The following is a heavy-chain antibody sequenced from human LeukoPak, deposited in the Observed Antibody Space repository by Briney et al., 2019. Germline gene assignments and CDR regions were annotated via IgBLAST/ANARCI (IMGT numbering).Heavy chain of an antibody. CDR3: ARADCSGGSCYSSWFDP. J-gene: IGHJ5*02. CDR1: RGTFSSYA. Sequence: SVKVSCKASRGTFSSYAISWVQQAPGQGLEWMGGIIPIFGTANYAQKFQGRVTITADESTSTAYVELSSLRSEDTAVYYCARADCSGGSCYSSWFDPWGQGTLVTVSS. D-gene: IGHD2-15*01. CDR2: IIPIFGTA. V-gene: IGHV1-69*13.